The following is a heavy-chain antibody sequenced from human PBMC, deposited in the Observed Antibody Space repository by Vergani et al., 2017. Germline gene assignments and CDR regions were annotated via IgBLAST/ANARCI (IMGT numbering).Heavy chain of an antibody. J-gene: IGHJ4*02. Sequence: QLQLHESGPGLVKPSETLSLTCIVSGGSVNSNNYYWGWIRQPPGKGLEWIGNIYHSGGAYYNPSLKGRVTISVDTSKNQFSLEVTSVTAADTAIYFCARTESFILRYFHWALWGQGTLVTVSS. CDR2: IYHSGGA. CDR3: ARTESFILRYFHWAL. V-gene: IGHV4-39*01. D-gene: IGHD3-9*01. CDR1: GGSVNSNNYY.